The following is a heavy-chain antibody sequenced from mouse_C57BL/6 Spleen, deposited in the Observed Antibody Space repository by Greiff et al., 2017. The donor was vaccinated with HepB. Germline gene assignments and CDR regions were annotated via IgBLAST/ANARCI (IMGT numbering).Heavy chain of an antibody. J-gene: IGHJ2*01. CDR1: GFNIKDYY. D-gene: IGHD1-1*01. CDR2: IDPEDGDT. V-gene: IGHV14-1*01. Sequence: EVQLQESGAELVRPGASVKLSCTASGFNIKDYYMHWVKQRPEQGLEWIGRIDPEDGDTEYAPKFQGKATMTADTSSNTAYLQLSSLTSEDTAVYYCTTWGPITTVVATSDYWGQGTTLTVSS. CDR3: TTWGPITTVVATSDY.